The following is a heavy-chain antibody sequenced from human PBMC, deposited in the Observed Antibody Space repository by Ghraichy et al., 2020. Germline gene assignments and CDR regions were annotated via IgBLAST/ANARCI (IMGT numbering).Heavy chain of an antibody. CDR1: HFSISSGHY. D-gene: IGHD6-13*01. J-gene: IGHJ4*02. V-gene: IGHV4-38-2*02. Sequence: SQTLSLTCNVSHFSISSGHYWGWIRQPPGKGLEWIGSKHHGGSTYYNPSLKSRATVSVDTSKNQFSLKLTSVTAADTAVYYCARGLNPWVAASLFDYWGQGKLVTVSS. CDR2: KHHGGST. CDR3: ARGLNPWVAASLFDY.